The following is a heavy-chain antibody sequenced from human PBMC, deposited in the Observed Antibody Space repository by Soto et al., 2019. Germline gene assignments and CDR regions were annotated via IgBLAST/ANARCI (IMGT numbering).Heavy chain of an antibody. CDR2: ISNDGSDS. CDR3: ARAGGWTRRGWFDP. Sequence: QVQLVESGGGVVQPGRSLRLSCAASGFTFSSYAMHWVRQAPGKGLEWVAVISNDGSDSYYADSVKGRFTISRDNSKNTLYLQMNTRRAEDTAVYCWARAGGWTRRGWFDPWGQGTLVTVSS. D-gene: IGHD6-19*01. V-gene: IGHV3-30-3*01. CDR1: GFTFSSYA. J-gene: IGHJ5*02.